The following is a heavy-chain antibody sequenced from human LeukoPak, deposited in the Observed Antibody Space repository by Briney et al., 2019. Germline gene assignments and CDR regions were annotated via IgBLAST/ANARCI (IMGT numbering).Heavy chain of an antibody. J-gene: IGHJ4*02. D-gene: IGHD6-19*01. CDR3: ASGPPGWLDY. Sequence: SETLSLTCTVSGGSISSYYWSWIRQPPGRGLEWIGYIYSSGSTNYNPSLKSRVTISVDTSKNQFSLKLSSVTAADTAVYYCASGPPGWLDYWGQGTLVTVSS. V-gene: IGHV4-59*12. CDR1: GGSISSYY. CDR2: IYSSGST.